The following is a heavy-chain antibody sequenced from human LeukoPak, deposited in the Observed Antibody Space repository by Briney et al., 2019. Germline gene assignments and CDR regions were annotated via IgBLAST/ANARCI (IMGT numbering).Heavy chain of an antibody. D-gene: IGHD6-19*01. J-gene: IGHJ5*02. CDR3: ARGRGSGHKENWFDP. Sequence: ASVKVSCKASGYTFASYDINWVRQATGQGLEWMGWMNPNSGNTGYAQEFQGRVTMTRNTSIATAYMELTSLRSEDTAMYYCARGRGSGHKENWFDPWGQGTLVTVSS. V-gene: IGHV1-8*01. CDR1: GYTFASYD. CDR2: MNPNSGNT.